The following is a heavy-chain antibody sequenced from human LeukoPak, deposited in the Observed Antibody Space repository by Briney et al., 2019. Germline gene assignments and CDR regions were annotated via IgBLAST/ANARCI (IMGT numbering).Heavy chain of an antibody. CDR2: IIPIFGTA. J-gene: IGHJ3*02. D-gene: IGHD1-20*01. CDR1: GGTFSSYA. Sequence: SVKVSCKASGGTFSSYAISWVRQAPGQGLEWMGGIIPIFGTANYAQKFQGRVTITADESTSTAYMELSSLRSEDTAVYYCARDLGTGNWSEDAFDIWGQGTMVTVSS. CDR3: ARDLGTGNWSEDAFDI. V-gene: IGHV1-69*13.